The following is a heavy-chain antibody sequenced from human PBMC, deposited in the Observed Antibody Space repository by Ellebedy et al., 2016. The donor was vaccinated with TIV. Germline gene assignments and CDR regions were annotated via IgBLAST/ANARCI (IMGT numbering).Heavy chain of an antibody. Sequence: MPSETLSLTCAVYGGSFSGYYWSWIRQPPGKGLEWIGEINHSGSTNYKPSLMSRVPISVDTSKNQFSLKLSSVTAADTAVYYCAEGYSSGWYHYWGQGTLVTVSS. V-gene: IGHV4-34*01. CDR3: AEGYSSGWYHY. D-gene: IGHD6-19*01. CDR1: GGSFSGYY. CDR2: INHSGST. J-gene: IGHJ4*02.